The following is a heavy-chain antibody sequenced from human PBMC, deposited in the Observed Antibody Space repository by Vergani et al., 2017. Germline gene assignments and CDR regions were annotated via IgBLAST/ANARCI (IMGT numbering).Heavy chain of an antibody. CDR1: GGSFSGYY. J-gene: IGHJ4*02. CDR3: ARGLRLYYYESSGYYPDTYFDY. Sequence: QVQLQQWGAGLLKPSETLSLTCAVYGGSFSGYYWSWIRQPPGKGLEWIGEINHSGSTNYNPSLKSRVTISVDTSKNQFSLKLSSVTAADTAVYYCARGLRLYYYESSGYYPDTYFDYWGQGTLVTVSS. D-gene: IGHD3-22*01. V-gene: IGHV4-34*01. CDR2: INHSGST.